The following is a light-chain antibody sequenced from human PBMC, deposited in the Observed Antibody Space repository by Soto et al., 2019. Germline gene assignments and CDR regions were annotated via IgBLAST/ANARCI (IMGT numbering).Light chain of an antibody. V-gene: IGKV3-15*01. CDR2: GAS. CDR1: QSVSSN. Sequence: IVMKTSPATLSVSKVERATLSCRASQSVSSNLAWYQQQPGQAPRLLIYGASTRATGIPARFSGSGSGTEFTLTISSLQSEDVAVYYCQQYNNWPPWTFGQGTKVDIK. CDR3: QQYNNWPPWT. J-gene: IGKJ1*01.